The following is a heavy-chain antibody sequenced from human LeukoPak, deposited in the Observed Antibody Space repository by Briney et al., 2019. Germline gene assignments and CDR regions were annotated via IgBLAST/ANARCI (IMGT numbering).Heavy chain of an antibody. J-gene: IGHJ4*02. CDR2: ISGNSRST. CDR3: ATPERDTSGWYRLRGFDY. D-gene: IGHD6-19*01. Sequence: GGTLRLSCAASGFTFSRYAMSWVRQAPGKGLEWVSTISGNSRSTYYADSVKGRFTISRDNSKNTLYLQINSLGAEDTAIYYCATPERDTSGWYRLRGFDYWGQGTLVTVSS. V-gene: IGHV3-23*01. CDR1: GFTFSRYA.